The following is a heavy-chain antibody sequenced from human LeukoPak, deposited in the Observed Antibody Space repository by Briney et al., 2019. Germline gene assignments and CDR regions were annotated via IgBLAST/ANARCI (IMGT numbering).Heavy chain of an antibody. CDR3: ADSSRGYYYGMDV. CDR2: ISGSGGST. CDR1: GFTFSNYA. V-gene: IGHV3-23*01. D-gene: IGHD6-19*01. J-gene: IGHJ6*02. Sequence: GGSLRLSCAASGFTFSNYAMNWVRQAPGKGLEWVSTISGSGGSTYYADSVKGRFTISRDNSKNTLYLQMNSLRAEDTAVYYCADSSRGYYYGMDVRGRGTTVTVSS.